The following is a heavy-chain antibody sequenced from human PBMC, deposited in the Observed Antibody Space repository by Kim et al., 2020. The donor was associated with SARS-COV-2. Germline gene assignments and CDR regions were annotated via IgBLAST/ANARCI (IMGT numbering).Heavy chain of an antibody. D-gene: IGHD2-21*02. CDR1: GGTFSSYA. CDR2: IIPILGIA. V-gene: IGHV1-69*04. CDR3: ARKVTNYYGMYV. Sequence: SVKVSCQASGGTFSSYAVSWVRQAPGQGLEWMGRIIPILGIANYAQKFQGRVTITADKSTSTAYMELSSLRSEDTAVYYCARKVTNYYGMYVWGQGTTV. J-gene: IGHJ6*02.